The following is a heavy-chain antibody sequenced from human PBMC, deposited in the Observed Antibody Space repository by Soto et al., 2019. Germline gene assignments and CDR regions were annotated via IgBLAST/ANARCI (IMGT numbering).Heavy chain of an antibody. Sequence: ASVKVSCKASGYTFTSYAMHWVRQAPGQRLEWMGWINAGNGNTKYSQKFQGRVTITRDTSASTAYMELSSLRSEDTAVYYCARDLSLRGYDLLTVLASWGQGTLVTVSS. CDR3: ARDLSLRGYDLLTVLAS. V-gene: IGHV1-3*01. D-gene: IGHD3-9*01. CDR2: INAGNGNT. CDR1: GYTFTSYA. J-gene: IGHJ5*02.